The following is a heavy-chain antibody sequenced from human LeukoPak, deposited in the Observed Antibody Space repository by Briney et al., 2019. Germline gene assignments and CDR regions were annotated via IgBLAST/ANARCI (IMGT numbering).Heavy chain of an antibody. V-gene: IGHV1-69*13. J-gene: IGHJ4*02. Sequence: APVKVSCKASGGTFSSYAISWVRQAPGQGLEWMGGIIPIFGTANYAQKFQGRVTITADESTSTAYMELSSLRSEDTAVYYCARGVCSGGSCYDYFDYWGQGTLVTVSS. D-gene: IGHD2-15*01. CDR1: GGTFSSYA. CDR2: IIPIFGTA. CDR3: ARGVCSGGSCYDYFDY.